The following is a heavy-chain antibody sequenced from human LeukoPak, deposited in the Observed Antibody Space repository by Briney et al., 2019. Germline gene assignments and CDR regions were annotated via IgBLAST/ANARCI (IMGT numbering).Heavy chain of an antibody. Sequence: SETLSLTCTVSSDSISSYCWNWVRQPAGKRLEWIGRIYTSGSTNYNPSLKSRVTMSVDTSKNLFSLKLSSVTAADTAVYYCARVDYYDNSGYFLFDYWGQGTLVTVSS. D-gene: IGHD3-22*01. CDR3: ARVDYYDNSGYFLFDY. J-gene: IGHJ4*02. V-gene: IGHV4-4*07. CDR1: SDSISSYC. CDR2: IYTSGST.